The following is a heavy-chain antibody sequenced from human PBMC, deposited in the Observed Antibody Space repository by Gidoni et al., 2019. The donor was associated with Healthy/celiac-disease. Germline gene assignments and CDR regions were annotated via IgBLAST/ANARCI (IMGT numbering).Heavy chain of an antibody. J-gene: IGHJ6*02. CDR1: GYTFTSYY. Sequence: QVQLVQSGAEVKKPGASVKVSCKASGYTFTSYYMHWVRQAPGQGLEWMGIINPSGGSTSYAQKFQGRVTMTRDTSTSTVYMELSSLRSEDTAVYYCARDLGIVVVPAGAGQYHGMDVWGQGTTVTVSS. D-gene: IGHD2-2*03. CDR3: ARDLGIVVVPAGAGQYHGMDV. V-gene: IGHV1-46*01. CDR2: INPSGGST.